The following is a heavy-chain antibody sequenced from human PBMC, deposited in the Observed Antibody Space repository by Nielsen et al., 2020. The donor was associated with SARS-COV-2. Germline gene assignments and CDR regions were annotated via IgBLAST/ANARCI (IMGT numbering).Heavy chain of an antibody. CDR2: IRSKVSNYAT. D-gene: IGHD2-21*02. V-gene: IGHV3-73*01. J-gene: IGHJ4*02. Sequence: GESLKISCAASGFSFSGSAMQWVRQASGKGLEWVGRIRSKVSNYATAYAASVKGRFTISRDDSKNTAYLQMNSLKTEDTAVYYCTRRGEYCGGDCPLGHWGQGTLVTVSS. CDR1: GFSFSGSA. CDR3: TRRGEYCGGDCPLGH.